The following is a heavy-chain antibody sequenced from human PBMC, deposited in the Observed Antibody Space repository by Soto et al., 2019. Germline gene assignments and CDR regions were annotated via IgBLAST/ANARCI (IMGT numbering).Heavy chain of an antibody. Sequence: QVQLQESGPGLVKPSQTLSLTCTVSGGSISSGDYYWSWIRQPPGKGLEWIGYIYYSGSTYYNPSLKSRVTISVDTSKNQFSLKLSSVTAADTAVYYGARDPAAAHYYYYGMDVWGQGTTVTVSS. J-gene: IGHJ6*02. CDR3: ARDPAAAHYYYYGMDV. CDR2: IYYSGST. CDR1: GGSISSGDYY. D-gene: IGHD6-13*01. V-gene: IGHV4-30-4*01.